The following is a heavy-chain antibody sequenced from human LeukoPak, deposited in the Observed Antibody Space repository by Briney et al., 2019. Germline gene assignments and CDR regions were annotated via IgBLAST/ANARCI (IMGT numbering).Heavy chain of an antibody. J-gene: IGHJ4*02. CDR3: ARLRGQSGNIAAAIYYFDY. CDR2: LPPDELDI. D-gene: IGHD6-13*01. V-gene: IGHV3-74*01. CDR1: GFTFTNYW. Sequence: GGSLRLSCAASGFTFTNYWMHGVRQAPGRGLVWVSRLPPDELDIIYADSVKGRFTVSRDNAKNSLYLQMNSLRAEDTAVYYCARLRGQSGNIAAAIYYFDYWGQGTLVTVSS.